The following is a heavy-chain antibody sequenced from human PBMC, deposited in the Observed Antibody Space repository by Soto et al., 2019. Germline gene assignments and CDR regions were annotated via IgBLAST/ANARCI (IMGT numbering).Heavy chain of an antibody. CDR2: ISYDGSNK. D-gene: IGHD6-13*01. J-gene: IGHJ6*02. CDR1: GFTFSSYA. CDR3: ARDFPSSSWYPYYYYGMDV. Sequence: GGSLRLSCAASGFTFSSYAMHWVRQAPGKGLEWVAVISYDGSNKYYADSVKGRFTISRDNSKNTLYLQMNSLRAEDTAVYYCARDFPSSSWYPYYYYGMDVWGRGTTVTVSS. V-gene: IGHV3-30-3*01.